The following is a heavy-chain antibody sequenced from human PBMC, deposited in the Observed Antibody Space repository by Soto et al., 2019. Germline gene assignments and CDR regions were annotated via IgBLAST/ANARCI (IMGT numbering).Heavy chain of an antibody. CDR2: IGGARSTAI. Sequence: PWGALVVACAASEFTFSNYNMNWVRQAPGKGLDWVSHIGGARSTAIYYADSVKGRFTISRDNAENSLFLQMNSLRDEDPAVYYCARDFGYDDVWGQGTTVTVSS. J-gene: IGHJ6*02. V-gene: IGHV3-48*02. CDR3: ARDFGYDDV. CDR1: EFTFSNYN. D-gene: IGHD3-22*01.